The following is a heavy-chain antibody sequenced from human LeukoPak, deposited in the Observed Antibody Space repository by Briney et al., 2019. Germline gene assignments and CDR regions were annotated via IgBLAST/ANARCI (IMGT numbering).Heavy chain of an antibody. V-gene: IGHV1-2*02. CDR2: INPNSGGT. D-gene: IGHD3-22*01. Sequence: ASVKVSCKASGYTFTGYYLHWARQAPGQGLEWMGWINPNSGGTNYAQNFQGRVTMTRDTSISTAYMELSRMISDDTAVYYCMSWSAVTVYHSSGFDNWGQGNLVTVSS. CDR1: GYTFTGYY. J-gene: IGHJ4*02. CDR3: MSWSAVTVYHSSGFDN.